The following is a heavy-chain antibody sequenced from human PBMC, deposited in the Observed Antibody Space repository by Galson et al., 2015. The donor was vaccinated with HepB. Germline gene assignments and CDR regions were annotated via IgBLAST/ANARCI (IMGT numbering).Heavy chain of an antibody. CDR3: ARIRGWGDAFDM. V-gene: IGHV2-70*04. D-gene: IGHD6-19*01. CDR2: IDWDDGK. CDR1: GFSLTTSGVR. Sequence: PALVKPTQTLTLTCTFSGFSLTTSGVRVGWIRQPPGKALEWVARIDWDDGKFYTPSLKTRLTISQDTPKNQVVLKMTHMDPVETATYYCARIRGWGDAFDMWGQGTRVTVSS. J-gene: IGHJ3*02.